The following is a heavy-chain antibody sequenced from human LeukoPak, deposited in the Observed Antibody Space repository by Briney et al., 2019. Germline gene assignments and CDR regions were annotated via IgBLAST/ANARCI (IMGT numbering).Heavy chain of an antibody. J-gene: IGHJ5*01. D-gene: IGHD3-16*01. Sequence: GGSLRLSCAASGFTVSGTHMSWVRQAPGKGLEWVSAIYTGGTTYYAGSVTGRYTDSRDTSRNTLFLHMDSLRAEDTAVYYCAKDEATSGGGLASWGQGTLVIVSS. CDR2: IYTGGTT. CDR3: AKDEATSGGGLAS. V-gene: IGHV3-53*01. CDR1: GFTVSGTH.